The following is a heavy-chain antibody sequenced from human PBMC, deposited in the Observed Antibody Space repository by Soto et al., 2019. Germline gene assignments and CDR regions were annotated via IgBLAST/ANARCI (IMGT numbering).Heavy chain of an antibody. V-gene: IGHV4-34*01. D-gene: IGHD3-10*01. Sequence: ETLSLTCAVYGGSFSGYYWSWIRQPPGKGLEWIGEINHSGSTNYNPSLKSRVTISVDTSKNQFSLKLSSVTAADTAVYYCARGRALYGSGSYLALDYWGQGTLVTVSS. CDR2: INHSGST. CDR1: GGSFSGYY. CDR3: ARGRALYGSGSYLALDY. J-gene: IGHJ4*02.